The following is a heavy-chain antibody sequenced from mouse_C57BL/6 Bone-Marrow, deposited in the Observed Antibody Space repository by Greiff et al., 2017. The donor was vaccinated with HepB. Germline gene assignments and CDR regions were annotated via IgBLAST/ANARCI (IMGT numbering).Heavy chain of an antibody. Sequence: EVQGVESGGGLVQPGGSLKLSCAASGFTFSDYGMAWVRQAPRKGHEWVAFIGNLAYSTYYADTVTGRFTISRENAKNTLYLEMSSLRSEDTAMYYCARLGGSVFAYWGQGTLVTVSA. CDR2: IGNLAYST. CDR1: GFTFSDYG. CDR3: ARLGGSVFAY. D-gene: IGHD1-1*02. V-gene: IGHV5-15*01. J-gene: IGHJ3*01.